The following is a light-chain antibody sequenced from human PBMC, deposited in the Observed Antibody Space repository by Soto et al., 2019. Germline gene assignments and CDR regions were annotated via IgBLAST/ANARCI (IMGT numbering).Light chain of an antibody. V-gene: IGKV3-11*01. CDR1: QSVTSF. CDR2: DAS. CDR3: QQRINSPLT. Sequence: EIVLTQSPGTLSLSPGERATLSCRASQSVTSFLAWYQQKPGQAPRLLIYDASTRATGIPARFSGRGSGTDFTLTISSLEPEDFAVYYCQQRINSPLTFGGGTKVEIK. J-gene: IGKJ4*01.